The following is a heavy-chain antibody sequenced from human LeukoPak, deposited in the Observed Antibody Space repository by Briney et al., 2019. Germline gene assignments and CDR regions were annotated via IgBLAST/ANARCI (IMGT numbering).Heavy chain of an antibody. J-gene: IGHJ4*02. CDR3: ARDVYHGNYFDY. Sequence: GGSLRLSCAASGFTFSSYSMNWVRQAPGKGLEWVSSISSSSSYIYYADSVKGRFTISRDNAKNSLYLQMNSQRAEDTAVYYCARDVYHGNYFDYWGQGTLVTVSS. CDR2: ISSSSSYI. V-gene: IGHV3-21*01. CDR1: GFTFSSYS. D-gene: IGHD2-2*02.